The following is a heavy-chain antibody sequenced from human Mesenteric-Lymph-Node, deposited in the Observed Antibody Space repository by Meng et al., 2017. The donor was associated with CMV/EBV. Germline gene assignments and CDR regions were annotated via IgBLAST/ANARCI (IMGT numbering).Heavy chain of an antibody. D-gene: IGHD6-19*01. J-gene: IGHJ4*02. CDR2: INPSGGST. Sequence: YTFSSYYINWVRQDPGRGLEWMGIINPSGGSTSYAQKFQGRVTMTRDTSTITVYMELSSLRSEDTAVYYCARDLIDKGSSGWPVGFDYWGQGTLVTVSS. CDR1: YTFSSYY. V-gene: IGHV1-46*01. CDR3: ARDLIDKGSSGWPVGFDY.